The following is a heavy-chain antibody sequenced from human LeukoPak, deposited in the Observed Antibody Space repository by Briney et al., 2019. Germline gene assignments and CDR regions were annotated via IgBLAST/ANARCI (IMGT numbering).Heavy chain of an antibody. CDR1: GFTFSDYY. Sequence: GGSLRLSCAASGFTFSDYYMSWIRQAPGKGLEWVSYISSSGSTIYYADSVKGRFTISRDNAKNSLYLQMNSLRAEDTAMYYCARTDHYDYVWGSYFGGLDYWGQGTLVTVSS. D-gene: IGHD3-16*01. CDR2: ISSSGSTI. J-gene: IGHJ4*02. CDR3: ARTDHYDYVWGSYFGGLDY. V-gene: IGHV3-11*01.